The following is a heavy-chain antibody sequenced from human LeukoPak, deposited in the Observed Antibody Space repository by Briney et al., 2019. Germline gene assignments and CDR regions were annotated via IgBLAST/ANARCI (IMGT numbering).Heavy chain of an antibody. D-gene: IGHD1-26*01. Sequence: PSETLSLTCTVSGGSISSYYWSWIRQPPGRGLEWIGYIYYGGSTNYNPSLKSRVTISVDTSKNQFSLNLSSVTAADTAVYYCARDPSGSYYLSGAFDIWGQGTMVTVSS. CDR3: ARDPSGSYYLSGAFDI. CDR1: GGSISSYY. CDR2: IYYGGST. J-gene: IGHJ3*02. V-gene: IGHV4-59*01.